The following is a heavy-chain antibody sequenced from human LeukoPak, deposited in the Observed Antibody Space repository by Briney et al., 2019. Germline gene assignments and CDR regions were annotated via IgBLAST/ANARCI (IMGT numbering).Heavy chain of an antibody. Sequence: ASVKVSCKASGYTFTSYYMHWVRQAPGQGLEWMGWINPNSGGTNYAQKFQGRVTMTRDTSISTAYMELSRLRSDDTAVYYCARVAAAGTRYYYYMDVWGKGTTVTVSS. D-gene: IGHD6-13*01. CDR2: INPNSGGT. J-gene: IGHJ6*03. V-gene: IGHV1-2*02. CDR1: GYTFTSYY. CDR3: ARVAAAGTRYYYYMDV.